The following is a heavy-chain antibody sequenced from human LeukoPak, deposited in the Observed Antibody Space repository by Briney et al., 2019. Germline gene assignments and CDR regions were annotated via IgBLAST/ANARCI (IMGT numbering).Heavy chain of an antibody. CDR3: GGMVRGVAALEY. CDR2: IYYSGST. Sequence: SETLSLTCTVSGGSISSSSYYWGWIRQPPGKGLEWIGSIYYSGSTYYNPSLKSRVTISVDTSKNQFSLKLSSVTAADTAVYYCGGMVRGVAALEYWGQGTLVTVSS. D-gene: IGHD3-10*01. J-gene: IGHJ4*02. CDR1: GGSISSSSYY. V-gene: IGHV4-39*01.